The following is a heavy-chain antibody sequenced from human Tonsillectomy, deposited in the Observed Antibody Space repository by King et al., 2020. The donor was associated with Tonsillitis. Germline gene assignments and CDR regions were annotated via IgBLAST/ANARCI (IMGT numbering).Heavy chain of an antibody. J-gene: IGHJ3*02. D-gene: IGHD3-22*01. V-gene: IGHV3-15*01. CDR3: ITDYYDTITNAFDI. CDR1: GFTFSDAW. CDR2: IKTKIDGGTT. Sequence: QLVQSGGGLVKPGGSLRLSCAASGFTFSDAWMTWVRQAPGKGLEWVGRIKTKIDGGTTDYAAPVKGRFTISRDDSKNTLFLQMNSLKTEDTALYFCITDYYDTITNAFDIWGQGTMVTVSS.